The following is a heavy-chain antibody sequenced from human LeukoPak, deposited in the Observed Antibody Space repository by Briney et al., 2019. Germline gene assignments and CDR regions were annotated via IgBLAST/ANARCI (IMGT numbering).Heavy chain of an antibody. CDR2: ISDSGHRT. J-gene: IGHJ3*02. CDR3: ARKKWEPTSNDAFDI. V-gene: IGHV3-23*01. CDR1: TFSFRNFA. D-gene: IGHD1-26*01. Sequence: GGSLRLYCAASTFSFRNFAMSWVRLAPGKGLEWVSGISDSGHRTDYADSVEGRFTISRDNSKNTLYLQMDSLRAEDTALYYCARKKWEPTSNDAFDIWGQGTMVTVSS.